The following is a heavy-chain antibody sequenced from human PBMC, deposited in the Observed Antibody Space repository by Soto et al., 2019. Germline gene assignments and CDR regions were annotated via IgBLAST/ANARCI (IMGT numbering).Heavy chain of an antibody. D-gene: IGHD6-25*01. J-gene: IGHJ5*02. V-gene: IGHV3-49*04. CDR2: IRNYTYHGAT. CDR3: TSAESAAEAYFFDP. CDR1: GFSFGNYA. Sequence: EVQLVESGGGLIQPGRSLRLACTASGFSFGNYAINWVRQAPGGGLEWIGLIRNYTYHGATQYAASVRDRFTISRDDSTGIAYLQMSGLKADDSAVYYCTSAESAAEAYFFDPWGQGTLVTVSS.